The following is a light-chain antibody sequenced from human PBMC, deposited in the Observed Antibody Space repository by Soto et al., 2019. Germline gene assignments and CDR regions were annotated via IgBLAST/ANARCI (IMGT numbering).Light chain of an antibody. CDR2: GAS. CDR1: QGISSY. V-gene: IGKV1-9*01. J-gene: IGKJ5*01. Sequence: DIQLTQSPSFLSASVGDRVTITCRASQGISSYLAWYQQKPGKAPKLLIYGASTLQSGVPSRFSGSGSGTEFTLTISSLQPEDFATYYCQHFDSFSITFGQGTRLDIK. CDR3: QHFDSFSIT.